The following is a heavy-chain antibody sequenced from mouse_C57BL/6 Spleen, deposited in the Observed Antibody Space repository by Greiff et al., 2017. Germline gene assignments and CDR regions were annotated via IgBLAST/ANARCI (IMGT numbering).Heavy chain of an antibody. CDR2: IDPSDSYT. J-gene: IGHJ2*01. CDR3: ARERGPTASFDY. Sequence: QVQLQQPGAELVKPGASVKLSCKASGYTFTSYWMQWVKQRPGQGLEWIGEIDPSDSYTNYNQKFKGKATLTVDTASSKAYMQLSSLTSADSAVYYCARERGPTASFDYWGQGTTLTVSS. V-gene: IGHV1-50*01. CDR1: GYTFTSYW. D-gene: IGHD4-1*02.